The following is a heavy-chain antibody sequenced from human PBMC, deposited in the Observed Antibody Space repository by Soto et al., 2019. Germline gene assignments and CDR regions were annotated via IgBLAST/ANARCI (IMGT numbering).Heavy chain of an antibody. CDR3: ARGDYGAPPEY. CDR1: GYTFIIYG. D-gene: IGHD4-17*01. Sequence: GASVKVSCKASGYTFIIYGIGWVRQAPGQGLEWMGWISGYNGNTHYAQKFQGRVTMTTDTSTSTAYMELRSLRSDDTAVYYCARGDYGAPPEYWGQGTLVTVS. V-gene: IGHV1-18*01. CDR2: ISGYNGNT. J-gene: IGHJ4*02.